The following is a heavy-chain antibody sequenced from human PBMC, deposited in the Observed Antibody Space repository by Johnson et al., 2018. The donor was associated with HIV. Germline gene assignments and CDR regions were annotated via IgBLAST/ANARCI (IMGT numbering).Heavy chain of an antibody. CDR2: IYSGGTT. D-gene: IGHD5-24*01. Sequence: VQLMESGGGLVQPGGSLRLSCAASGFTFSDYYMSWIRQAPGKGLEWVSVIYSGGTTYYADSVKGRFTISRDNSKNTLFLQMNSLRAEDTAVFYCARACRDGYTCDAYDIWGQGTMVTVSS. V-gene: IGHV3-66*01. CDR3: ARACRDGYTCDAYDI. J-gene: IGHJ3*02. CDR1: GFTFSDYY.